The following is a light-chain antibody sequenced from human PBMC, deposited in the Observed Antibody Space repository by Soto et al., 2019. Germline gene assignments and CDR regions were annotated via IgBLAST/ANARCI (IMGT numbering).Light chain of an antibody. V-gene: IGLV6-57*02. CDR1: GDSIDRKY. J-gene: IGLJ2*01. Sequence: NFMLTQPHSVSASPGKTVTISCTGSGDSIDRKYVQWYRQRPGSAPTTIIYEDDHRASGVPDRFSGSIETSSNSASLTISGLQTEDEADYYCQSYDNGHVVFGGGPKLTVL. CDR3: QSYDNGHVV. CDR2: EDD.